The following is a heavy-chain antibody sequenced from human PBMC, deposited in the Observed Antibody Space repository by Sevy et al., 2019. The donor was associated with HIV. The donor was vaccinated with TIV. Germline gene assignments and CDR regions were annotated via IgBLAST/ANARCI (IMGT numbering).Heavy chain of an antibody. Sequence: GESLKISCKGSGYSFSNYWIAWVRQMPGKGLEWMGIIYPGDSDTRYNPSFQGQVTISADKSINTAYLQWSSLKASDTAMYYCAERSSGGIGYFDLWGRGTLVTVSS. D-gene: IGHD3-10*01. V-gene: IGHV5-51*01. J-gene: IGHJ2*01. CDR2: IYPGDSDT. CDR3: AERSSGGIGYFDL. CDR1: GYSFSNYW.